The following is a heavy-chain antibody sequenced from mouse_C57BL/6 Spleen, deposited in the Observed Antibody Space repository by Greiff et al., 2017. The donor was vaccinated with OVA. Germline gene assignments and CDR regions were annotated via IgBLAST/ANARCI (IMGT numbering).Heavy chain of an antibody. CDR1: GYTFTDYE. J-gene: IGHJ3*01. V-gene: IGHV1-15*01. Sequence: QVHVKQSGAELVRPGASVTLSCKASGYTFTDYEMHWVKQTPVHGLEWIGAIDPETGGTAYNQKFKGKAILTADKSSSTAYMELRSLTSEDSAVYYCTRSPPYYYGSSSFAYWGQGTLVTVSA. D-gene: IGHD1-1*01. CDR3: TRSPPYYYGSSSFAY. CDR2: IDPETGGT.